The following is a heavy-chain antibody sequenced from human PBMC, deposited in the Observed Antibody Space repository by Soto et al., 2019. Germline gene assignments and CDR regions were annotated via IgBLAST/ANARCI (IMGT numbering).Heavy chain of an antibody. CDR1: GGSFSGYY. D-gene: IGHD6-19*01. Sequence: SETLSLTCAGYGGSFSGYYWSWIRQPPGKGLEWIGEINHSGSTNYNPSLKSRVTISVDTSKNQFSLKLSSVTAADTAVYYCATLVAATDDLDSWGQGTLVTVSS. J-gene: IGHJ4*02. CDR3: ATLVAATDDLDS. CDR2: INHSGST. V-gene: IGHV4-34*01.